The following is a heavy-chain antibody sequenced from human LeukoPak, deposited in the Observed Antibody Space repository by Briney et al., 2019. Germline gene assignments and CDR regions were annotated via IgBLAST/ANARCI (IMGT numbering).Heavy chain of an antibody. CDR2: TSGTSSYT. D-gene: IGHD6-13*01. J-gene: IGHJ4*02. V-gene: IGHV3-11*06. Sequence: GGSLRLSCAASGFXFSDYYISWIRQAPGKGLEWVSYTSGTSSYTTYADSVKGRFTISRDNAKNSLYLQMNSLRGEDTAVYYCARLGSIAAAGTPDYWGQGTLVTVSS. CDR1: GFXFSDYY. CDR3: ARLGSIAAAGTPDY.